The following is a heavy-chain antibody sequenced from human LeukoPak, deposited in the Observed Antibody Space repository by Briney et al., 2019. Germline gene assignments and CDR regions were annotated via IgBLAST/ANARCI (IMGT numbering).Heavy chain of an antibody. CDR2: ITGAGSTT. D-gene: IGHD1-26*01. J-gene: IGHJ4*02. CDR3: VSSGSYRFDY. V-gene: IGHV3-23*01. CDR1: GFTFSTFA. Sequence: GGSLRLSCAASGFTFSTFAMSWVRQDPGRGLEWVSSITGAGSTTYYPESVKGRFTISRDNSKNTLYLQMNSLRVEDTAVYFCVSSGSYRFDYWGQGTLVTVSS.